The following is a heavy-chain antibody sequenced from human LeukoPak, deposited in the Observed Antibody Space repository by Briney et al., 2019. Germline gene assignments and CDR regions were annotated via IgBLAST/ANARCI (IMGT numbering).Heavy chain of an antibody. J-gene: IGHJ3*02. D-gene: IGHD3-22*01. Sequence: GGSLRLSCAASGFTFSDYYMSWIRQAPGKGLEWVSYISSSGTTIYYADSVKGRFTISRDNAKNSLYLQMNSLRAEDTAVYSCARVWDDRVYYDSIGTAHDAFDIWGQGTMVTVSS. CDR1: GFTFSDYY. V-gene: IGHV3-11*01. CDR3: ARVWDDRVYYDSIGTAHDAFDI. CDR2: ISSSGTTI.